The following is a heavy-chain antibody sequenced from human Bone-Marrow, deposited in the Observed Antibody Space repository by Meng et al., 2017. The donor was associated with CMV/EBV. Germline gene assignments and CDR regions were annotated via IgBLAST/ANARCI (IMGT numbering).Heavy chain of an antibody. V-gene: IGHV4-30-4*08. J-gene: IGHJ4*02. CDR1: GGSISSGDYY. CDR3: ARGRTAAGATTTTFDY. Sequence: VHLQESGPGLVKPSQTLSLTCTVSGGSISSGDYYWSWIRQPPGKGLEWIGYIYYSGSTYYNPSLKSRVTISVDTSKNQFSLKLSSVTAADTAVYYCARGRTAAGATTTTFDYWGQGTLVTVSS. CDR2: IYYSGST. D-gene: IGHD6-13*01.